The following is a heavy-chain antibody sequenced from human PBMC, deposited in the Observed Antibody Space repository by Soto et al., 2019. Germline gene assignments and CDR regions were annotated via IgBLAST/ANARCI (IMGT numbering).Heavy chain of an antibody. Sequence: PGGSLRLSCAASGSTFNSSWMHWARQTPGKGLVWVSRIHSDGSSTSYADSVRGRFTISRDNAKKTLYLQMNSLRDEDTAVYYCAREGGNYYYYYGMDVWGQGTTVTVSS. J-gene: IGHJ6*02. D-gene: IGHD3-16*01. CDR3: AREGGNYYYYYGMDV. V-gene: IGHV3-74*01. CDR1: GSTFNSSW. CDR2: IHSDGSST.